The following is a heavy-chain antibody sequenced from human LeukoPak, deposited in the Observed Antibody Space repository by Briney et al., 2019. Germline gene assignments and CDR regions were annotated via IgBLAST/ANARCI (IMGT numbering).Heavy chain of an antibody. CDR1: GFTFSSYA. Sequence: PRGSLRLSCAASGFTFSSYAMSWVRQAPGKGLEWVSAISGSGGSTYYADSVKGRFTISRDNSKNTLYLQMNSLRAEDTAVYYCAKDYSGFSSGYYFDYWGQGTLVTVSS. J-gene: IGHJ4*02. CDR2: ISGSGGST. CDR3: AKDYSGFSSGYYFDY. D-gene: IGHD1-26*01. V-gene: IGHV3-23*01.